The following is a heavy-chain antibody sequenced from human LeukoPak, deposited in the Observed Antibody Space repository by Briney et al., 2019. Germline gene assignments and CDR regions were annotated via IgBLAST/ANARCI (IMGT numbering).Heavy chain of an antibody. V-gene: IGHV1-2*02. CDR1: GYTFTGYY. Sequence: ASVKVSCKASGYTFTGYYMHWVRQAPGQGLEWMGWINPNSGGTNYAQKFQGRVTMTRDTSISTAYTELSRLRSDDTAVYYCARLWSYYDSSGSSGPAVGYWGQGTLVTVSS. CDR2: INPNSGGT. J-gene: IGHJ4*02. CDR3: ARLWSYYDSSGSSGPAVGY. D-gene: IGHD3-22*01.